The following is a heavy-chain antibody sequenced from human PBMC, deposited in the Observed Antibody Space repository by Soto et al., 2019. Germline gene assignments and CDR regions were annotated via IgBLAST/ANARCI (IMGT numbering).Heavy chain of an antibody. CDR1: GFTFSSYS. J-gene: IGHJ4*02. Sequence: LRLSCAASGFTFSSYSMNWVRQAPGKGLEWVSYISSSSSTIYYADSVKGRFTISRDNAKNSLYLQMNSLRDEDTAVYYCARDLKLIYYYDSSGPDYWGQGTLVTVSS. CDR3: ARDLKLIYYYDSSGPDY. V-gene: IGHV3-48*02. CDR2: ISSSSSTI. D-gene: IGHD3-22*01.